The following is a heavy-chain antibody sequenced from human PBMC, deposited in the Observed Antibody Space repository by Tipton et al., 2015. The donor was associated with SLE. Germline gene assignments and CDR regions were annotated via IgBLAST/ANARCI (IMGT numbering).Heavy chain of an antibody. CDR1: RYSISSGYY. CDR3: ARDVEGSVWYFDL. J-gene: IGHJ2*01. V-gene: IGHV4-38-2*02. CDR2: FYHSGNT. Sequence: TLSLTCIVSRYSISSGYYWGWMRQAPGKELEWVGSFYHSGNTYYNPSLTSRVTISADTSKNQFSLRLTSVTAADTALYYCARDVEGSVWYFDLWGRGTLVTVSS.